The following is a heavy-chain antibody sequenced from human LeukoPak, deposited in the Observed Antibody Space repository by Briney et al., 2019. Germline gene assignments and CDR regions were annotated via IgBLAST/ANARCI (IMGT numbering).Heavy chain of an antibody. J-gene: IGHJ5*02. D-gene: IGHD3-3*01. V-gene: IGHV4-61*08. CDR1: GGSISSGGYY. Sequence: SSETLSLTCTVSGGSISSGGYYWSWIRQHPGKGLEWIGYIYYSGSTNYNPSLKSRVTISVDMSKNQFSLKLSSVTAADTAVYYCARGGPPVTIFGVVISWFDPWGQGTLVTVSS. CDR3: ARGGPPVTIFGVVISWFDP. CDR2: IYYSGST.